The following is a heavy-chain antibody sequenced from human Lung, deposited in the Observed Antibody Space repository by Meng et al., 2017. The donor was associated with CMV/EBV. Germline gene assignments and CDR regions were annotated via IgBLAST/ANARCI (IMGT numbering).Heavy chain of an antibody. J-gene: IGHJ5*02. V-gene: IGHV4-31*03. D-gene: IGHD4-17*01. Sequence: GQLEESGRGLVKPSQTLARTCTVSGGSISSGGFYWSWIRQHPGKGLEWIGYIYYSGSTYYNPSLRRRVAISIDTSKNQFSLKLTSVTAADTAVYFCARTNYGDYNWFDPWGQGTLVTVSS. CDR1: GGSISSGGFY. CDR3: ARTNYGDYNWFDP. CDR2: IYYSGST.